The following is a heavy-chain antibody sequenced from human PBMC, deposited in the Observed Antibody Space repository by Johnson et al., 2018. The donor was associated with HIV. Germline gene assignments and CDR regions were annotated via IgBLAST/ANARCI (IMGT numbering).Heavy chain of an antibody. Sequence: VQLVESGGGLVQPGGSLRLSCAASGFTVSSNYMSWVRQAPGKGLEWVSVIYSGGSTYSADSVKGRFTISRDNSKNTLYLQMNSLRAEDTAVYYCARDYAGDSSGYYFGAFDIWGQGTMVTVSS. V-gene: IGHV3-66*01. D-gene: IGHD3-22*01. J-gene: IGHJ3*02. CDR2: IYSGGST. CDR1: GFTVSSNY. CDR3: ARDYAGDSSGYYFGAFDI.